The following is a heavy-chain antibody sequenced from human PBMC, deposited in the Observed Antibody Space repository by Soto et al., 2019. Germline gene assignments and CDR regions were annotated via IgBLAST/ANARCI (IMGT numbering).Heavy chain of an antibody. D-gene: IGHD2-15*01. V-gene: IGHV3-23*01. CDR2: ISGSGGST. J-gene: IGHJ4*02. CDR3: AYRYCSGGSCYGRHYFDS. CDR1: GIVFICLA. Sequence: GSLILSWSASGIVFICLAVRWVRQAPGKGLEWVSAISGSGGSTYYADSVKGRFTISRDNSKNTLYLQMNSLRAEDTAVYYCAYRYCSGGSCYGRHYFDSRGRGTLVTVP.